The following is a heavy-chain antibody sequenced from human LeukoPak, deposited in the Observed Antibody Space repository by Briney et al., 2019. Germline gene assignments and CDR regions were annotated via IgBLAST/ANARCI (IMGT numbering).Heavy chain of an antibody. CDR2: ISWNSGSI. J-gene: IGHJ4*02. CDR1: GFTFDDYA. V-gene: IGHV3-9*01. CDR3: AKGQGWYSSGWYFDH. Sequence: GGSLRLSCAASGFTFDDYAMHWVRQAPGKGLEWVSGISWNSGSIGYADSVEGRFTISRDNAKNSLYLQMNSLRAEDTALYYCAKGQGWYSSGWYFDHWGQGTLVTVSS. D-gene: IGHD6-19*01.